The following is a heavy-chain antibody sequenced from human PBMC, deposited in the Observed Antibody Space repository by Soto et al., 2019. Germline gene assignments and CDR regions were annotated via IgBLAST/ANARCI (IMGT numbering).Heavy chain of an antibody. D-gene: IGHD5-12*01. V-gene: IGHV3-23*01. CDR3: ARDHHPYSRYDYVDC. CDR2: ISGSGGST. Sequence: GGSLRLSCAASGFTFSSYAMSWVRQAPGKGLEWVSAISGSGGSTYYADSVKGRFTISRDNSKNTLYLQMNSLRAEDTAVYYCARDHHPYSRYDYVDCWGQGTVVTLSS. J-gene: IGHJ4*02. CDR1: GFTFSSYA.